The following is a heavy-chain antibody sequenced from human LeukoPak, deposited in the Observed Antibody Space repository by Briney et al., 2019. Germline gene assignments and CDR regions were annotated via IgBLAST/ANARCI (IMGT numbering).Heavy chain of an antibody. CDR3: AKDPSSSSWYSYYFDY. CDR2: IRYDGSNK. J-gene: IGHJ4*02. D-gene: IGHD6-13*01. Sequence: GGSLRLSCAASGFTFSSYGMHWVRQAPGKGLEWVAFIRYDGSNKYYADSVKGRFTISRDNSKNTLYLQMNSLRAEDTAVYYCAKDPSSSSWYSYYFDYWGQGTLVTVSS. V-gene: IGHV3-30*02. CDR1: GFTFSSYG.